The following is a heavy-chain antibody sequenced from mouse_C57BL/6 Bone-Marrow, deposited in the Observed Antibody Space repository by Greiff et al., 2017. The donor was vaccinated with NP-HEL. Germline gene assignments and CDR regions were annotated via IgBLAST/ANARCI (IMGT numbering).Heavy chain of an antibody. Sequence: VKLVESGAELVRPGASVKLSCKASGYTFTDYYINWVKQRPGQGLEWIARIYPGSGNTYYNEKFKGKATLTAEKSSSTAYMQLSSLTFEDAAGYFCARGDPLDYWGQGTTLTVSS. CDR2: IYPGSGNT. CDR1: GYTFTDYY. V-gene: IGHV1-76*01. J-gene: IGHJ2*01. CDR3: ARGDPLDY.